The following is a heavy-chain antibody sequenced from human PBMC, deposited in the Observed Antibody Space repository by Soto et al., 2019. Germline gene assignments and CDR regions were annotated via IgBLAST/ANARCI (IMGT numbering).Heavy chain of an antibody. CDR1: GFTFSEYN. Sequence: EVQLVESGGGLVEPGGSLRLSCAASGFTFSEYNLNWVRQAPGKGLEWVSAISNDNTYIYYADSVKGRFNISRDNAKNSLYLQINSLRAEDTAVYYCARPRGYYSRVSGSYYIDVWGQGTTVTVSS. J-gene: IGHJ6*03. CDR2: ISNDNTYI. V-gene: IGHV3-21*06. D-gene: IGHD3-3*01. CDR3: ARPRGYYSRVSGSYYIDV.